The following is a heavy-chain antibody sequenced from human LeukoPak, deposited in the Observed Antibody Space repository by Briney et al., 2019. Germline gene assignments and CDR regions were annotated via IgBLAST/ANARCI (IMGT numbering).Heavy chain of an antibody. D-gene: IGHD3-16*01. V-gene: IGHV4-39*07. CDR2: IYYSGST. CDR3: ARDRRTEDYDYVWGSYYYFDY. CDR1: GGSISSSSYY. Sequence: SETLSLTCTVSGGSISSSSYYWGWIRQPPGKGLEWIGSIYYSGSTYYNPSLKSRVTISVDTSKNQFSLKLSSVTAADTAVYYCARDRRTEDYDYVWGSYYYFDYWGQGTLVTVSS. J-gene: IGHJ4*02.